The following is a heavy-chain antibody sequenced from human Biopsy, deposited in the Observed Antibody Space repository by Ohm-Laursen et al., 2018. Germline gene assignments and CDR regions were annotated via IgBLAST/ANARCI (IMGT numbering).Heavy chain of an antibody. V-gene: IGHV3-9*01. D-gene: IGHD4-17*01. J-gene: IGHJ6*02. Sequence: SSLRLSCAASGFTFEDFAMHWVRQTPGKGLEWVSGISWDSSRIDYADSVKGRFTISRDNAKNSLFLQMNSLRPEDTALYYCAKDRWERNLHYGGGVDLWGQGTTVTVSS. CDR1: GFTFEDFA. CDR2: ISWDSSRI. CDR3: AKDRWERNLHYGGGVDL.